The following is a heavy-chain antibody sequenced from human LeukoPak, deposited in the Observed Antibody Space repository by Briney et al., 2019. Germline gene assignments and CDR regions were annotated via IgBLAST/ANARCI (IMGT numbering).Heavy chain of an antibody. CDR1: GGSFSGDF. J-gene: IGHJ4*02. V-gene: IGHV4-34*01. CDR2: INHGGST. D-gene: IGHD2-2*01. CDR3: ARLEVGVPAATSRLFDY. Sequence: SETLSLTCAVYGGSFSGDFWSWIRQSPGKGLEWIGEINHGGSTTYNPSLQSRVTISVDKSKNQFSLKVTSVTAADTAVYYCARLEVGVPAATSRLFDYWGQGTLVTVSS.